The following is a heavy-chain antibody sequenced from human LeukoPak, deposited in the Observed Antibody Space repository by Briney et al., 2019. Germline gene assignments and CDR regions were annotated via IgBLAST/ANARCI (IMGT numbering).Heavy chain of an antibody. CDR3: TRGGKDIVVVPAATTIDY. J-gene: IGHJ4*02. CDR1: GFTFSNYW. V-gene: IGHV3-49*04. Sequence: GGSLRLSCAASGFTFSNYWMTWVRQAPGKGLEWVGFIRSKAYGGTTEYAASVKGRFTISRDDSKSIAYLQMDSLKTEDTAVYYCTRGGKDIVVVPAATTIDYWGQGTLVTVSS. CDR2: IRSKAYGGTT. D-gene: IGHD2-2*01.